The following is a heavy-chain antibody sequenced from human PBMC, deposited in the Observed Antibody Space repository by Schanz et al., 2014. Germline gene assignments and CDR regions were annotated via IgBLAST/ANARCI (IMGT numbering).Heavy chain of an antibody. D-gene: IGHD2-15*01. CDR3: AKGMGYCSGGTCYDYYYYGLDV. CDR2: ISGTTTYT. J-gene: IGHJ6*02. Sequence: QVQLAESGGGLVQPGGSLRLSCAASGFTFSDYYMSWIRQAPGKGLEWVSYISGTTTYTNYADSVKGRFTISRDNSENTLYLQMNSLSADDTAVFYCAKGMGYCSGGTCYDYYYYGLDVWGQGTTVTVSS. CDR1: GFTFSDYY. V-gene: IGHV3-11*05.